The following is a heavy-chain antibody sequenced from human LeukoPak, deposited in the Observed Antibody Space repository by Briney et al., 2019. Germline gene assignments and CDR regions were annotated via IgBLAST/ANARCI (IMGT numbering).Heavy chain of an antibody. D-gene: IGHD6-13*01. J-gene: IGHJ4*02. CDR1: GFTFSSYA. Sequence: PGGSLRLSCAASGFTFSSYAMHWVRQAPGKGLEWVAVISYDGSNKYYADSVKGRFTISRDNSKNTLYLQMNSLRAEDTAVYYCAKGGSSSWYYFDYWGQRTLVTVSS. V-gene: IGHV3-30*04. CDR3: AKGGSSSWYYFDY. CDR2: ISYDGSNK.